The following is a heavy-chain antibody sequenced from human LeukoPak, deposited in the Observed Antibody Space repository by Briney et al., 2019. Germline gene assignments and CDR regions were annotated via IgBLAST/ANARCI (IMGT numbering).Heavy chain of an antibody. Sequence: PGRSLRLSCAASGFTFSSYAMHWVRQAPGKGLEWVAVISYDGSNKYYADSVKGRFTISRDNSKNTLYLQMNSLRAEDTAVYYCARDPAVAGPGDYWGQGTLVTVSS. J-gene: IGHJ4*02. CDR3: ARDPAVAGPGDY. CDR2: ISYDGSNK. CDR1: GFTFSSYA. D-gene: IGHD6-19*01. V-gene: IGHV3-30*04.